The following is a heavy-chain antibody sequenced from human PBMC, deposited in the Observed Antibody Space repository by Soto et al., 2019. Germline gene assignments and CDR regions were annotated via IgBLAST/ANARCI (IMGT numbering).Heavy chain of an antibody. Sequence: SVKVSCKASGGTFSSYAISWVRQAPGQGLEWMGGIIPIFGTANYAQKFQGRVTITADESTSTAYMELSSLRSEDTAVYYCARSRLGYCTNGVCPTGAFDIWGQGTMVTISS. CDR1: GGTFSSYA. J-gene: IGHJ3*02. CDR3: ARSRLGYCTNGVCPTGAFDI. CDR2: IIPIFGTA. V-gene: IGHV1-69*13. D-gene: IGHD2-8*01.